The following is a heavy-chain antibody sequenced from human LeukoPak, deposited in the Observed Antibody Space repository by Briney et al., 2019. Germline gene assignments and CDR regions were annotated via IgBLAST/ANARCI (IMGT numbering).Heavy chain of an antibody. CDR3: ARRYYYYGSGSYYKPASSFDY. Sequence: PSETLSLTCTVSGGSISSSSYSWGWIXXXXXXXXXXXXXXXXXXSTYYTPSLKSRVTISVDTSKNQFSLKLSSVTAADTAVYYCARRYYYYGSGSYYKPASSFDYWGQGTLVTVSS. CDR1: GGSISSSSYS. D-gene: IGHD3-10*01. CDR2: XXXXXST. J-gene: IGHJ4*02. V-gene: IGHV4-39*01.